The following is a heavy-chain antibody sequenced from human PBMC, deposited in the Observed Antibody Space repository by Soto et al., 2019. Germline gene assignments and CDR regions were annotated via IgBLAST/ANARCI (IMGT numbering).Heavy chain of an antibody. V-gene: IGHV4-59*01. CDR1: GGSISSYY. Sequence: QVQLQESGPGLVKPSETLSLTCTVSGGSISSYYWSWIRQPPGKGLEWIGYIYYSGSTNYNPSLKRRVTISVDTSKNQFSLKLSSVTAADTAVYYCGRVLMSRSQRKGDAFDIWGQGTMVTVSS. D-gene: IGHD2-8*01. CDR3: GRVLMSRSQRKGDAFDI. J-gene: IGHJ3*02. CDR2: IYYSGST.